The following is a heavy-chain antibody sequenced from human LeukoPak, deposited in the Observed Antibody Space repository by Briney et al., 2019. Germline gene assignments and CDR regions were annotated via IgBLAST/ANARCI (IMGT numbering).Heavy chain of an antibody. CDR2: ISGSGGST. D-gene: IGHD5-12*01. V-gene: IGHV3-23*01. Sequence: GGSLRLSCAASGFTFSSYAMSWVRQAPGKGLEWVSAISGSGGSTYYADSVKGRFTISRDNSKNTLYLQMNSLRAEDTAVYYCSTSPKMGGYYYFDYWGQGTLVTVSS. J-gene: IGHJ4*02. CDR1: GFTFSSYA. CDR3: STSPKMGGYYYFDY.